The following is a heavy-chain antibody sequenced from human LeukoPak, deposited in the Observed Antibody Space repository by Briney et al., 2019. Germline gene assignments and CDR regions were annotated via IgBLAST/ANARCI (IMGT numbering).Heavy chain of an antibody. CDR1: GYTFTSYG. CDR2: ISAYNGNT. Sequence: GASVKVSCKASGYTFTSYGISWVRQAPGQGLEWMGWISAYNGNTNYAQKLQGRVTMTTDTSTSTAYMELRSLRSDDTAVYYCARDLTSGGVIVIGYAFDIWGQGTMVTVSS. J-gene: IGHJ3*02. D-gene: IGHD3-16*02. V-gene: IGHV1-18*01. CDR3: ARDLTSGGVIVIGYAFDI.